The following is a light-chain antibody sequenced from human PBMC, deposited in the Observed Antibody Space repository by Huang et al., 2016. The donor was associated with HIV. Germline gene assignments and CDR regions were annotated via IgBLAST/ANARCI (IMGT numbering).Light chain of an antibody. CDR3: QQYYTTPRDT. CDR1: QDIRSS. CDR2: AAS. J-gene: IGKJ5*01. V-gene: IGKV1-NL1*01. Sequence: DIQMTQSPSSLSASVGDRVTITCRGSQDIRSSLAWYQQEPGKAPKLLLFAASRLESGVPSRFSGSGSGTDYTLTISSLQPEDFATYYCQQYYTTPRDTFGQGTRLAIK.